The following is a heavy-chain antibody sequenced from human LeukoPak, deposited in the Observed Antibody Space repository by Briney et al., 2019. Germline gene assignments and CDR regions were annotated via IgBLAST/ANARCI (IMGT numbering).Heavy chain of an antibody. J-gene: IGHJ4*02. D-gene: IGHD6-19*01. Sequence: ASVKVSCKASGYTFTGYYMHWVRQAPGQGLEWTGWINPNSGGTNYAQKFQGRVTMTRDTSISTAYMELSRLRSDDTAVYYCARELRAAVAGIDYWGQGTLVTVSS. CDR1: GYTFTGYY. CDR2: INPNSGGT. CDR3: ARELRAAVAGIDY. V-gene: IGHV1-2*02.